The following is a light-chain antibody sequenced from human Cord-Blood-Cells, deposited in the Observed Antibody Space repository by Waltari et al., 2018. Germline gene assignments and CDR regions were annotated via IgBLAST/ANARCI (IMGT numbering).Light chain of an antibody. V-gene: IGLV2-8*01. Sequence: QSALTQPPSASGSPGQSVTISCTGTSRDGGGMNYVSGYQQHPGNAPKRMIYEVSKRPSGVPDRFSGSESGHTASLTVSGLQAEDAADYYCSSYAGSNNLVFGGGTRRTVL. J-gene: IGLJ3*02. CDR1: SRDGGGMNY. CDR2: EVS. CDR3: SSYAGSNNLV.